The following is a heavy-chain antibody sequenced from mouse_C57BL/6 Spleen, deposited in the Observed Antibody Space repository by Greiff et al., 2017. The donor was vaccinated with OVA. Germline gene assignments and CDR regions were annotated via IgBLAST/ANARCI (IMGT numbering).Heavy chain of an antibody. CDR2: ISSGSSTI. V-gene: IGHV5-17*01. Sequence: EVQVVESGGGLVKPGGSLKLSCAASGFTFSDYGMHWVRQAPEKGLEWVAYISSGSSTIYYADTVKGRFTISRDNAKNTLFLQMTSLRSEDTAMYYCARQGSIYYGYDPFFDYWGQGTTLTVSS. D-gene: IGHD2-2*01. CDR3: ARQGSIYYGYDPFFDY. J-gene: IGHJ2*01. CDR1: GFTFSDYG.